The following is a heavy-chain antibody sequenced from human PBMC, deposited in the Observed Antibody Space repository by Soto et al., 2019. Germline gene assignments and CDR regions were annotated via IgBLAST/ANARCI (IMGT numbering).Heavy chain of an antibody. CDR2: INHSGST. CDR3: ASRSGSYSHYYYYYGMDV. CDR1: GGSFSGYY. V-gene: IGHV4-34*01. J-gene: IGHJ6*02. D-gene: IGHD3-10*01. Sequence: SETLSLTCAVYGGSFSGYYWSWIRQPPGKGLEWIGEINHSGSTNYNPSLKSRVTISVDTSKNQFSLKLSSVTAADTAVYYCASRSGSYSHYYYYYGMDVWGQGTTVTVSS.